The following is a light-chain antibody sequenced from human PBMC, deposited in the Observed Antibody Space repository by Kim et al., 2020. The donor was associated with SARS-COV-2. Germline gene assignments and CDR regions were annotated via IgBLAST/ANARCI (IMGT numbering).Light chain of an antibody. CDR1: QSISSN. CDR2: GAS. CDR3: QQYSEWRPIK. J-gene: IGKJ5*01. V-gene: IGKV3-15*01. Sequence: EIVMTQSPATLSVSPGERVTLSCRASQSISSNLAWYQQKPGQAPRLLISGASTRATNIPSRFSGSGSGREFTLTITTLQSEDFAIYYCQQYSEWRPIKFGQGTRLEIK.